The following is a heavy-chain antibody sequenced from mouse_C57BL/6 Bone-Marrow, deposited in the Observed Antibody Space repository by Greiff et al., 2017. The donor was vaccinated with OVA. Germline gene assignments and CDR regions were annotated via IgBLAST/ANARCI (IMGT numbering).Heavy chain of an antibody. V-gene: IGHV1-82*01. J-gene: IGHJ3*01. CDR1: GYAFSSSW. CDR3: APLRAWFAY. Sequence: QVQLKESGPEPVKPGASVKISCKASGYAFSSSWMNWVKQRPGKGLEWIGRIYPGDGDTNYNGKFKGKATLTADKSSSTAYMQLSSLTSEDSAVYFCAPLRAWFAYWGQGTLVTVSA. D-gene: IGHD2-12*01. CDR2: IYPGDGDT.